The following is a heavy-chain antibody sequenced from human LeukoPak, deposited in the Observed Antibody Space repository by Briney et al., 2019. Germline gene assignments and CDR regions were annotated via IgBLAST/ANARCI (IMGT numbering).Heavy chain of an antibody. Sequence: GGSLRLSCAASGFTFSSYGMTWVRQAPGKGLEWVSYISSSGSTIYYADSVKGRFTISRDNAKNSLYLRMNSLRAEDTAVYYCAKTYWLGTYYMDVWGKGTTVTVSS. CDR3: AKTYWLGTYYMDV. J-gene: IGHJ6*03. V-gene: IGHV3-48*04. CDR2: ISSSGSTI. CDR1: GFTFSSYG. D-gene: IGHD6-19*01.